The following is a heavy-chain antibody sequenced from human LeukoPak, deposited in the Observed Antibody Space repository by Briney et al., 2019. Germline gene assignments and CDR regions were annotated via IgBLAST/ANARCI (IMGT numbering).Heavy chain of an antibody. CDR3: ARGSNDHNYYDSSGYYGHAFDI. J-gene: IGHJ3*02. CDR2: IYYSGST. CDR1: GGSISSGGYS. Sequence: SETLSLTCTVSGGSISSGGYSWSWIRQHPGQGLEWIGYIYYSGSTYYNPSLKSRVTMSVDTSKNQFSLKLSSVTAADTAVYYCARGSNDHNYYDSSGYYGHAFDIWGQGTMVTVSS. V-gene: IGHV4-31*03. D-gene: IGHD3-22*01.